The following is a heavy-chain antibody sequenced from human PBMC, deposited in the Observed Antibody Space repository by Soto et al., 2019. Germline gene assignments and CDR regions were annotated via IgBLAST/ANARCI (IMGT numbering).Heavy chain of an antibody. CDR1: GGSISSGDYY. CDR2: IYYSGST. J-gene: IGHJ4*02. Sequence: SETLSLTCTVSGGSISSGDYYWSWIRQPPGKGLEWIGYIYYSGSTYYNPSLKSRVTISVDTSKNQFSLKLSSVTAADTAVYYCARLKYSSGLLFDYWGQGTLVTVSS. V-gene: IGHV4-30-4*01. CDR3: ARLKYSSGLLFDY. D-gene: IGHD6-19*01.